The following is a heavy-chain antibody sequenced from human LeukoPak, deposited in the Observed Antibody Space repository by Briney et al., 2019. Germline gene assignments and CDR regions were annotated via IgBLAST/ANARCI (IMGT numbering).Heavy chain of an antibody. Sequence: PSETLSLTCTVSGGSISSGDYYWSWIRQPPGKGLEWIGYIYYSGSTYYNPSLKSRVTISVDTSKNQFSLKLSSVTAADTAVYYCARDSADYYDSSGYYYRYFDLWGRGTLVTVSS. D-gene: IGHD3-22*01. V-gene: IGHV4-30-4*01. CDR2: IYYSGST. CDR1: GGSISSGDYY. CDR3: ARDSADYYDSSGYYYRYFDL. J-gene: IGHJ2*01.